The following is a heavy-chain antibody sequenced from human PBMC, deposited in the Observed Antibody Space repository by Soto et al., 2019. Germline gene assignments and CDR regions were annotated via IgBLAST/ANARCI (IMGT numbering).Heavy chain of an antibody. CDR1: GFTFSSYA. V-gene: IGHV3-30-3*01. CDR3: ARTLAMVSYYFDY. J-gene: IGHJ4*02. D-gene: IGHD5-18*01. Sequence: QVQLVESGGGVVQPGRSLRLSCAASGFTFSSYAMHWVRQAPGKGLEWVAVISYDGSNKYYADSVKGRFTISRDNSKNTLYLQMNSLRAEDTAVYYCARTLAMVSYYFDYWGQGPLVTVSS. CDR2: ISYDGSNK.